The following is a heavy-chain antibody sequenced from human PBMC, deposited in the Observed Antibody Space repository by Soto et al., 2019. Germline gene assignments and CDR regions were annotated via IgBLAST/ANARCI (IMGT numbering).Heavy chain of an antibody. V-gene: IGHV3-49*03. CDR3: TRVDCSGGSCYSGYYYYGMDV. D-gene: IGHD2-15*01. CDR1: GFTFGDYA. J-gene: IGHJ6*02. CDR2: IRSKAYGGTT. Sequence: PGGSLRLSCTASGFTFGDYAMSWFRQAPGKGLEWVGFIRSKAYGGTTEYAASVKGRFTISRDDSKSIAYLQMNSLKTEDTAVYYCTRVDCSGGSCYSGYYYYGMDVWGQGTTVTVSS.